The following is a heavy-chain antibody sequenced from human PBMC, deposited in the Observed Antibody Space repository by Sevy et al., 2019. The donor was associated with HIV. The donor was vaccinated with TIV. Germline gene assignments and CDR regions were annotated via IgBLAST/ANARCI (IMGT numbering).Heavy chain of an antibody. D-gene: IGHD2-2*01. CDR1: GFTFSDYR. J-gene: IGHJ6*02. Sequence: GGSLRLSCAASGFTFSDYRMHWVRQAPGKGLEWVAVISYDGRNNKYNADSVKGRFTISRDNSKNTVYLQMNSLRAEDTAVYFCAKVLHIVVVPAAIDYYYGMDVWGQGTTVTVSS. V-gene: IGHV3-30*04. CDR3: AKVLHIVVVPAAIDYYYGMDV. CDR2: ISYDGRNNK.